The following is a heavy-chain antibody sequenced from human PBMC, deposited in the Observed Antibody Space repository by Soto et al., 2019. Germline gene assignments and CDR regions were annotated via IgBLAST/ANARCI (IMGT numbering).Heavy chain of an antibody. D-gene: IGHD6-13*01. CDR3: AKDSWYFDL. J-gene: IGHJ4*02. V-gene: IGHV3-74*01. CDR2: IDTSGHST. Sequence: LRLSCAASGFTFSSYWMHWVRHVPGKGLVWVARIDTSGHSTNYAESVKGRFTISRDNAKNTVSLQMNSLRVEDTGVYYCAKDSWYFDLWSQGSKVTVSS. CDR1: GFTFSSYW.